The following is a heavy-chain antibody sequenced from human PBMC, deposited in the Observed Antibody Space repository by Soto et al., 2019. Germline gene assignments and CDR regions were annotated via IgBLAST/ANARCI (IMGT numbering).Heavy chain of an antibody. Sequence: GASVKVSCKASGGTFSSYAISWVRQAPGQGLEWMGGIIPIFGTANYAQKFQGRVTITADKSTSTAYMELSSLRSEDTAVYYCARSGDILTGGEGYYYYGMDVWRQGTTVTVSS. CDR1: GGTFSSYA. CDR2: IIPIFGTA. CDR3: ARSGDILTGGEGYYYYGMDV. J-gene: IGHJ6*02. D-gene: IGHD3-9*01. V-gene: IGHV1-69*06.